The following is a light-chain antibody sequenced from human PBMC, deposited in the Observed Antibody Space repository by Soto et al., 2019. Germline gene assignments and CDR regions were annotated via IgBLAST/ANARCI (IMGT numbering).Light chain of an antibody. CDR3: YSYGGISYV. J-gene: IGLJ1*01. Sequence: QSVLTQPRSVSGSPGQSVAISCTGTSSDVGGYNYVSWYQQHQQHPGKAPKLMIYDVSKRPSGVPDRFSGSKSGNTASLTISGLQAEDEADYYCYSYGGISYVFGTGTKVTVL. CDR2: DVS. CDR1: SSDVGGYNY. V-gene: IGLV2-11*01.